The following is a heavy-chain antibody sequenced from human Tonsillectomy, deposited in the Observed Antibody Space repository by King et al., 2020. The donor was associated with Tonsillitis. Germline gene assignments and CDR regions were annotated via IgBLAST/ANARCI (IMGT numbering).Heavy chain of an antibody. CDR1: GGSISSGGYS. Sequence: LQLQESGSGLVKPSQTLSLTCAVSGGSISSGGYSWSWIRQPPGKGLEWIGYIYHSGSTYYNPSLKSRVTISVDRSKNQFSLKLSSVTAADTAVYYCARGGCTNGVCYFFDYWGQGTLVTVSS. V-gene: IGHV4-30-2*01. D-gene: IGHD2-8*01. J-gene: IGHJ4*02. CDR2: IYHSGST. CDR3: ARGGCTNGVCYFFDY.